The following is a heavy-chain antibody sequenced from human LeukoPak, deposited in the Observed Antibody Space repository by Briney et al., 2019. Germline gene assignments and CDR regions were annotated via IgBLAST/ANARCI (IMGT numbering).Heavy chain of an antibody. Sequence: GGSLRLLCTASGFLHKIYPISWVPGARGRAGEGLSTISNGGGSTYYADSVKGRFTISRDNSKNTLYLQMNSLRAEDTAVYYCAKRWTAVASTEAFDIWGQGTMVTVSS. D-gene: IGHD6-13*01. CDR2: ISNGGGST. J-gene: IGHJ3*02. CDR3: AKRWTAVASTEAFDI. CDR1: GFLHKIYP. V-gene: IGHV3-23*01.